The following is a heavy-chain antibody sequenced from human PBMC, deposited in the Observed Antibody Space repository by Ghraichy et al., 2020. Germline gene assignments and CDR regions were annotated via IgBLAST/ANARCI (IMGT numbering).Heavy chain of an antibody. V-gene: IGHV4-59*01. D-gene: IGHD4-17*01. Sequence: SETLSLTCTVSGGSISSYYWSWIRQPPGKGLEWIGYIYYSGSTNYNPSLKSRVTISVDTSKNQFSLKLSSVTAADTAVYYCARRTHDYDSGMDVWGQGTTVTVSS. CDR2: IYYSGST. CDR1: GGSISSYY. J-gene: IGHJ6*02. CDR3: ARRTHDYDSGMDV.